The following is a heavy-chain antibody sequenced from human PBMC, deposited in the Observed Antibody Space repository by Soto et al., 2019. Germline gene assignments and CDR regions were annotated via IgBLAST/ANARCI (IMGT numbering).Heavy chain of an antibody. CDR2: ISGSGGST. J-gene: IGHJ4*02. CDR1: GFIFSTYT. D-gene: IGHD3-16*01. Sequence: EVQLLDSGGGLVQPGGSLRLSCAASGFIFSTYTMTWVRQAPGKGLEWVSGISGSGGSTYYADSVKGRFAISRDNSKNTLSLQLNSPRTGDTAVYFCAKLALGAWGRNSPPRGHFYLWGQGALVTVSS. V-gene: IGHV3-23*01. CDR3: AKLALGAWGRNSPPRGHFYL.